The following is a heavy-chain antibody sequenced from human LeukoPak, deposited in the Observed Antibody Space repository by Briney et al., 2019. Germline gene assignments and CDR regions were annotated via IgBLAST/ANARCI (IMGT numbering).Heavy chain of an antibody. J-gene: IGHJ3*01. CDR1: GGSISSGDYY. V-gene: IGHV4-30-4*08. Sequence: KPSETLSLTCTVSGGSISSGDYYWSWIRQPPGKGLEWIGYIYYSGSTYYNPSLKSRVTISIDTSKNQFSLKLNSVTAADTAVYSCARGPGSYWFRGAFDVWGQGTMVTVSS. CDR2: IYYSGST. D-gene: IGHD1-26*01. CDR3: ARGPGSYWFRGAFDV.